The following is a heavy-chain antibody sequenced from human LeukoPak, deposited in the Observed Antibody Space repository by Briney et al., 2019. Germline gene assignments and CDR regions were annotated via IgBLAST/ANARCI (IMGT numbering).Heavy chain of an antibody. V-gene: IGHV3-53*01. CDR1: GFTVSSDY. CDR3: ARHDWFDP. CDR2: IYSGGNT. Sequence: PGGSLRLSCAVSGFTVSSDYMTWVRQAPGKWLEWVSVIYSGGNTYYSDSVKGRFTISRDNSKNTLYLLMNSLRDEDTAVYYCARHDWFDPWGPGTPVTVSS. J-gene: IGHJ5*02.